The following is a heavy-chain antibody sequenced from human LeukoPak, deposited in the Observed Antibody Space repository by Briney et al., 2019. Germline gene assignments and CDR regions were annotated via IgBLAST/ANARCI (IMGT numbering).Heavy chain of an antibody. V-gene: IGHV4-39*01. Sequence: PSETLSLTXTVSGGSISSSSYYWGWIRQPPGKGLEWIGSIYYSGSTYYNPSLKSRVTISVDTSKNQFSLKLSSVTAADTAVYYCARRFPYYDSSGPSGFDPWGQGTLVTVSS. CDR2: IYYSGST. CDR1: GGSISSSSYY. J-gene: IGHJ5*02. CDR3: ARRFPYYDSSGPSGFDP. D-gene: IGHD3-22*01.